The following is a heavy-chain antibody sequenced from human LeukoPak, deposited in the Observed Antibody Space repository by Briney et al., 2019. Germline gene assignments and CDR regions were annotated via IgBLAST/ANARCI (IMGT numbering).Heavy chain of an antibody. CDR1: GFTFSSYG. Sequence: PGRSLRLSCAASGFTFSSYGMNWVRQAPGKGLEWVSYISSSGSTIYYADSVKGRFTISRDNAKNSLYLQMNSLRAEDTAVYYCARKPRWFDPWGQGTLVTVSS. D-gene: IGHD1-14*01. J-gene: IGHJ5*02. CDR3: ARKPRWFDP. V-gene: IGHV3-48*04. CDR2: ISSSGSTI.